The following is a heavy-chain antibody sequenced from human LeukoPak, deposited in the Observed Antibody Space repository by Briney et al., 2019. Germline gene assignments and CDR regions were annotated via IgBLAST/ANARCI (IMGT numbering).Heavy chain of an antibody. D-gene: IGHD6-13*01. CDR1: GGSISSSSYY. Sequence: PSETLSLTCTVSGGSISSSSYYWGWIRQPPGKGLEWIGSIYYSGSTYYNPSLKSRVTISLDTSKNQFSLKLSSVTAADTAVYYCARAYSSSWYFNWFDPWGQGTLVTVSS. V-gene: IGHV4-39*07. J-gene: IGHJ5*02. CDR2: IYYSGST. CDR3: ARAYSSSWYFNWFDP.